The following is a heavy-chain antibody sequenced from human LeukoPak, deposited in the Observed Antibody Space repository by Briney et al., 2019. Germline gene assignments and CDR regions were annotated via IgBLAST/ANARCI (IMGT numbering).Heavy chain of an antibody. CDR2: IYYSGST. D-gene: IGHD7-27*01. V-gene: IGHV4-59*08. CDR1: GDSVSTYS. CDR3: ARQGPGAFDI. Sequence: RTSETLSLTCTVFGDSVSTYSWSWIRQPAGKGLEWIGYIYYSGSTNYNPSLKSRVTISVDTSKNQFSLKLSSVTAADTAVYYCARQGPGAFDIWGQGTMVTVSS. J-gene: IGHJ3*02.